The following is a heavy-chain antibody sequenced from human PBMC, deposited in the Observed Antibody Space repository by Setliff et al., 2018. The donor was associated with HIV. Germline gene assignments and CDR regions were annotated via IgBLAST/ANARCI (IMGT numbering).Heavy chain of an antibody. CDR1: GFGFSDHS. V-gene: IGHV3-48*01. CDR3: ARDGAGHRYMDF. J-gene: IGHJ6*03. CDR2: INSGSSTI. Sequence: GGSLRLSCAASGFGFSDHSFHWVRQAPGEGLEWVSYINSGSSTIYYADSVKGRFTISRDNAKNSLYLQMNSLRGEDTAVYYCARDGAGHRYMDFWGKGTTVTVSS. D-gene: IGHD3-16*01.